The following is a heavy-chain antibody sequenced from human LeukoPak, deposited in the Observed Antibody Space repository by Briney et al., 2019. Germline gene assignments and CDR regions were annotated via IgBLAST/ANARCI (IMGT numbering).Heavy chain of an antibody. CDR2: YYYSGST. Sequence: SETLSLTCTVSGGSISSSSYYWGWIRQPPGKGLEWFGNYYYSGSTYYNPSLKSRVTISVDTSKNQFSLKLSSVTAADTAVYYCARQGDDSSGYYYGRVYYFDYWGQGTLVTVSS. J-gene: IGHJ4*02. CDR1: GGSISSSSYY. V-gene: IGHV4-39*01. CDR3: ARQGDDSSGYYYGRVYYFDY. D-gene: IGHD3-22*01.